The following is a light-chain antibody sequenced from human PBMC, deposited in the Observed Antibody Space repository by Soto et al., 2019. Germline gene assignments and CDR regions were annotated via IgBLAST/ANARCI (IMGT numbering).Light chain of an antibody. CDR2: EVS. CDR3: TSYTNSGTLV. J-gene: IGLJ3*02. V-gene: IGLV2-14*01. Sequence: QSVLTQPASVSGSPGQSITISCTGTSSDVGGYNYVSWFQQHPDKAPTLVVYEVSNRPSGVSNRFSGSKSGNTASLTIFGLQAEDEADYYCTSYTNSGTLVFGGGT. CDR1: SSDVGGYNY.